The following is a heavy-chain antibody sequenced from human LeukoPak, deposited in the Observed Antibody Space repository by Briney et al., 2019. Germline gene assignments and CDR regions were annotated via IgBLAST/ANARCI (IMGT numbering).Heavy chain of an antibody. V-gene: IGHV3-21*01. CDR2: ISSSSYI. J-gene: IGHJ6*03. CDR1: GFTFSSYS. D-gene: IGHD1-1*01. CDR3: AKRNRERLHYYYYMDV. Sequence: PGGSLRLSCAASGFTFSSYSMNWVRQAPGKGLEWVSSISSSSYIYYADSVKGRFTISRDNAKNSLYLQMNSLRAEDTAVYYCAKRNRERLHYYYYMDVWGKGTTVTISS.